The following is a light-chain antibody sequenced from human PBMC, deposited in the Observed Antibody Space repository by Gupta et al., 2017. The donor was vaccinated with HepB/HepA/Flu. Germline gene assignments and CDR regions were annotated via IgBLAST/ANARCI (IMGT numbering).Light chain of an antibody. V-gene: IGKV1-9*01. CDR2: DAS. CDR3: QQLNSYLP. CDR1: QGISTY. Sequence: DIQMTQSPSFLSASVGDRVTITCRASQGISTYLAWYQQKPGKAPKLLIYDASTLQGGVPSRFSGSGSGTDFTLTTSSLQPEDFATYYWQQLNSYLPFGPGTKVEIK. J-gene: IGKJ3*01.